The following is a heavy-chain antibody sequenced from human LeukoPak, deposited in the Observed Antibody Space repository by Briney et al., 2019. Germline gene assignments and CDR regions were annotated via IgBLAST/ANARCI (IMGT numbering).Heavy chain of an antibody. Sequence: SVKVSCKASGGTFSSYAISWVRQAPGQGLEWMGGIIPIFGTANYAQKFQGRVTITTDESTSTAYMELSSLRSEDTAVYYCARSGHYSNYANWFDPWGQGTLVTAFS. V-gene: IGHV1-69*05. CDR1: GGTFSSYA. J-gene: IGHJ5*02. CDR2: IIPIFGTA. CDR3: ARSGHYSNYANWFDP. D-gene: IGHD4-11*01.